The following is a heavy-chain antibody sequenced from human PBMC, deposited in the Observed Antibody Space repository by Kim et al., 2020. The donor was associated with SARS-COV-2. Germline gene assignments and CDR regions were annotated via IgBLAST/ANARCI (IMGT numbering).Heavy chain of an antibody. Sequence: GGSLRLSCAASGFTFSNYGMHWVRQAPGKGLEWVAVISYDGSNKYYADSVKGRFTISRDNSKNTLYLQMNSLRAEDTAVYYCAKDPAGETHYYYYGVDVWGQGTTVTVSS. J-gene: IGHJ6*02. CDR3: AKDPAGETHYYYYGVDV. D-gene: IGHD3-10*01. V-gene: IGHV3-30*18. CDR1: GFTFSNYG. CDR2: ISYDGSNK.